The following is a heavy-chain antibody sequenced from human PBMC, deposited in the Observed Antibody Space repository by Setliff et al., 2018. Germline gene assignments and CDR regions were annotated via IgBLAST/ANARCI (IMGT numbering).Heavy chain of an antibody. V-gene: IGHV7-4-1*02. CDR3: ARASRFGTVKWRGDYYMDV. CDR2: INTNTGNP. J-gene: IGHJ6*03. D-gene: IGHD3-10*01. Sequence: SVKVSCKASGYTFTTYAMGWMRQAPGQRLEWMGWINTNTGNPSYAQGFTGRFVLSLDTSVSTAYLQISSLKPEDTAVYYCARASRFGTVKWRGDYYMDVWGKGTMVTVSS. CDR1: GYTFTTYA.